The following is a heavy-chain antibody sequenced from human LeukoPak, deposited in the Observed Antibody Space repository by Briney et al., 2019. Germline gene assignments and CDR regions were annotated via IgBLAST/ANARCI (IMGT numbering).Heavy chain of an antibody. V-gene: IGHV4-61*02. CDR3: ARSFSEKFYFES. J-gene: IGHJ4*02. CDR2: IYASGKT. Sequence: PSETLSLTCTVSGDSISRGRYYWSWVRQPAGKELEWIGRIYASGKTDYNPYTPSLKSRVAMSLDTSKNQVSLYLTSVTAADTAMYFCARSFSEKFYFESWGQGTPVTVSS. D-gene: IGHD1-26*01. CDR1: GDSISRGRYY.